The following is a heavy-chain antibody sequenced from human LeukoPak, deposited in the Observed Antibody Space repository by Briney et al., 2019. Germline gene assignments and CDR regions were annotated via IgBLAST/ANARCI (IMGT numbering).Heavy chain of an antibody. CDR2: FDPEDGET. CDR3: ATLGAVVAATLGDY. Sequence: ASVKVSCKVSGYTLTELSMHWVRQAPGKGLEWMGGFDPEDGETIYAQKFQGRVTMTEDTSTDTAYMELSSLRSEDTAVYYCATLGAVVAATLGDYWGQGTLVTVSS. CDR1: GYTLTELS. J-gene: IGHJ4*02. D-gene: IGHD2-15*01. V-gene: IGHV1-24*01.